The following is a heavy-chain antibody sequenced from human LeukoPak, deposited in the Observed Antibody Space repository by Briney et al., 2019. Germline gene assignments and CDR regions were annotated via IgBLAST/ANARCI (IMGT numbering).Heavy chain of an antibody. J-gene: IGHJ6*02. CDR1: GYTFTTYG. Sequence: ASVKVSCTASGYTFTTYGISWVRQAPGQGLEWMGWISAYNGNTNYALKLQGRVTMTTDTSTSTAYMELRRLRSDDTAVYYCARAWFGELSRYYYYYGMDVWGQGTTVTVSS. CDR2: ISAYNGNT. CDR3: ARAWFGELSRYYYYYGMDV. V-gene: IGHV1-18*01. D-gene: IGHD3-10*01.